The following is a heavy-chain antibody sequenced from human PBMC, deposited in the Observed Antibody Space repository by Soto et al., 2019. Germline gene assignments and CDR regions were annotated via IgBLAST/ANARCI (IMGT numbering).Heavy chain of an antibody. CDR3: AKGSGYSYGYEGLPFDY. V-gene: IGHV3-23*01. CDR1: GFTFSSYA. CDR2: ISGSGGST. Sequence: GGSLRLSCAASGFTFSSYAMSWVRQAPGKGLEWVSAISGSGGSTYYADSVKGRFTISRDNSKNTLYLQMNSLRAEDTAVYYCAKGSGYSYGYEGLPFDYWGQGTQVTVSS. D-gene: IGHD5-18*01. J-gene: IGHJ4*02.